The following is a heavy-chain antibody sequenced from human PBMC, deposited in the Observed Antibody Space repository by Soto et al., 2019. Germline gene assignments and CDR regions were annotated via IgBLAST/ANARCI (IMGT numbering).Heavy chain of an antibody. V-gene: IGHV5-10-1*01. CDR1: GYSFTTYW. J-gene: IGHJ4*02. Sequence: GESLKISCQASGYSFTTYWISWVRQMPGKGLECMGRIDPTDSYTDYGPSFEGHVTMSVDRSINTAYLEWSSLKASVSAMYYCARLTLAQDSSGYHIFDYWGRGTLVTVSS. CDR3: ARLTLAQDSSGYHIFDY. CDR2: IDPTDSYT. D-gene: IGHD3-22*01.